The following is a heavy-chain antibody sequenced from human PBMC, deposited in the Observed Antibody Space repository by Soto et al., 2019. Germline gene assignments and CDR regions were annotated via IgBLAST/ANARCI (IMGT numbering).Heavy chain of an antibody. V-gene: IGHV3-23*01. CDR1: GFTFSDFG. Sequence: EVQLLESGGGLVQPGGSLRLSCAASGFTFSDFGMSWVRQAPGKGLEWVAVISASGDATYYAASVKGRFTLSRDNPKNTLYLQMNSLTFADTAVYYCAKKVTIYAVDPADYWGQGTQVTVSS. D-gene: IGHD3-3*01. CDR2: ISASGDAT. J-gene: IGHJ4*02. CDR3: AKKVTIYAVDPADY.